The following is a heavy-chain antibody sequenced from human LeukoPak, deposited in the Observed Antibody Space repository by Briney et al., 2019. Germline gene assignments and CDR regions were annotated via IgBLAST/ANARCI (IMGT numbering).Heavy chain of an antibody. J-gene: IGHJ4*02. V-gene: IGHV4-34*01. CDR1: GGSFSGYY. D-gene: IGHD2-2*01. CDR2: INHSGST. Sequence: SETLSLTCAVYGGSFSGYYWSWIRQPPGKGLEWIGEINHSGSTNYNPSLKSRVTISVDTSKNQFSLKLSSVTAADTAVYYCARHLGGRYCSSTSCYSDYWGQGTLVTVSS. CDR3: ARHLGGRYCSSTSCYSDY.